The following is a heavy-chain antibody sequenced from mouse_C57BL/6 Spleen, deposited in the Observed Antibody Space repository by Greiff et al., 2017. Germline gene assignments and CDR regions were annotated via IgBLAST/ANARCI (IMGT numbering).Heavy chain of an antibody. V-gene: IGHV1-18*01. CDR2: INPNNGGT. D-gene: IGHD1-1*01. CDR1: GYTFTDYN. Sequence: EVQLQQSGPELVKPGASVKIPCTASGYTFTDYNMDWVKQSHGKSLEWIGDINPNNGGTNYNQKFKGKATLTVDKSSSPAYMRLRSLPSEDTAVYYCARTGYYGSHLYFDVWGTGTTVTVSS. CDR3: ARTGYYGSHLYFDV. J-gene: IGHJ1*03.